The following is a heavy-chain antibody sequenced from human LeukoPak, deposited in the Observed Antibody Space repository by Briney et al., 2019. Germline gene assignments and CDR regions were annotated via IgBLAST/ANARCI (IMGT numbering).Heavy chain of an antibody. D-gene: IGHD5-18*01. Sequence: ASVKVSCKASGYTFTGYYMHWVRQAPGQGLEWMGWINPNSGGTNYAQKFQGRVTMTRDTSISTAYMELSRLRSDDTAVYYCASFDTAMSGSQDYWGQGTLVTVSS. CDR2: INPNSGGT. CDR3: ASFDTAMSGSQDY. CDR1: GYTFTGYY. J-gene: IGHJ4*02. V-gene: IGHV1-2*02.